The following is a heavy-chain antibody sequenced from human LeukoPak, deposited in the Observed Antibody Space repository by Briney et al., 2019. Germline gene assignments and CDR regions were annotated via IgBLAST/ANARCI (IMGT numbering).Heavy chain of an antibody. Sequence: GGSLRLSCTASGCTFTKYTMSWVRQAPGKGLEWVSAISGSGGSSDYADSVKGRFTISRDNAKNTLYLQMNSLRAEDTAVYYYARDRGSGSYDYWGQGTLVTVSS. CDR3: ARDRGSGSYDY. CDR2: ISGSGGSS. V-gene: IGHV3-23*01. CDR1: GCTFTKYT. D-gene: IGHD1-26*01. J-gene: IGHJ4*02.